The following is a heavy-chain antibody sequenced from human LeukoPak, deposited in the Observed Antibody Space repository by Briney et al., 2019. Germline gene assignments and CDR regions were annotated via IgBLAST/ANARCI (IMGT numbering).Heavy chain of an antibody. CDR2: IYYSGST. D-gene: IGHD3-22*01. CDR1: GGSISSYY. CDR3: ARVKYYYDSSGYLALYGMDV. Sequence: SETLSLTCTVSGGSISSYYWSWIRQPPGKGLEWIGYIYYSGSTNYNPSLKSRVTISVDTSKNQFSLKLSSATAADTAVYYCARVKYYYDSSGYLALYGMDVWGQGTTVTVSS. J-gene: IGHJ6*02. V-gene: IGHV4-59*01.